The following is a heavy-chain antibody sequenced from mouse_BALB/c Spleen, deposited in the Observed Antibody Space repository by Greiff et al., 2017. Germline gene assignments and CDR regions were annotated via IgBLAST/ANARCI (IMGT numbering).Heavy chain of an antibody. Sequence: LVKPGASVKISCKASGYSFTGYSMHWVKQSHGKGLEWIGYISGYNGATNYNQKFKGKATFTVDTSSSTAYMQFNSLTSEDSAVYYCASCYYGSYWFAYWGQGTLVTVSA. V-gene: IGHV1S34*01. D-gene: IGHD2-1*01. CDR3: ASCYYGSYWFAY. CDR2: ISGYNGAT. J-gene: IGHJ3*01. CDR1: GYSFTGYS.